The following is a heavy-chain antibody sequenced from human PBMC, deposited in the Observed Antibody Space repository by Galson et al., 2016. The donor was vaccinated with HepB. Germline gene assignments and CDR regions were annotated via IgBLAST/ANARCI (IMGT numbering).Heavy chain of an antibody. J-gene: IGHJ6*02. CDR3: ARGCAHTSCEDYFYGMDV. Sequence: SLRLSCAASRFTFRSYGMHWVRQAPGRGLEWVAVIWYDGTNKYYADSVKGRFTISRDNSKNTLYLQINSLRAEDTAGYFCARGCAHTSCEDYFYGMDVWGQGTTVTVSS. CDR2: IWYDGTNK. V-gene: IGHV3-33*01. CDR1: RFTFRSYG. D-gene: IGHD2-2*01.